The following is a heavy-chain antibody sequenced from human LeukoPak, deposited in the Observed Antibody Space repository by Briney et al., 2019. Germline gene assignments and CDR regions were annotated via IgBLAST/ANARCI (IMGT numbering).Heavy chain of an antibody. CDR3: ARVSTVTTSWYFDL. V-gene: IGHV4-59*01. CDR1: GGSISSYY. J-gene: IGHJ2*01. D-gene: IGHD4-17*01. Sequence: NPSETLSLTCTVSGGSISSYYWSWIRQPPGKGLEWIGYIYYSGSTNYNPSLKSRVTISVDTSKNQFSLKLSSVTAADTAVYYCARVSTVTTSWYFDLWGRGTLVTVSS. CDR2: IYYSGST.